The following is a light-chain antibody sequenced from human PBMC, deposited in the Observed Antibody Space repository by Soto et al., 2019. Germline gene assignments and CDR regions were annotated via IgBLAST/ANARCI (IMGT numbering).Light chain of an antibody. CDR2: EVN. Sequence: QSVLTRPASVSGSPGQSVTISCTGTSSDVGGYDYVSWYQQHPGTAPKLILYEVNNRPSGVSNRFSGSKSGNTASLIISGLQTEDEANYYCSAYTTSNTLIFGTGTKAHRP. CDR1: SSDVGGYDY. V-gene: IGLV2-14*01. CDR3: SAYTTSNTLI. J-gene: IGLJ1*01.